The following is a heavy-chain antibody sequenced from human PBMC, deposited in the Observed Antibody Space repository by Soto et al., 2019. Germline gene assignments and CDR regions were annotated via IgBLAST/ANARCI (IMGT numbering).Heavy chain of an antibody. CDR3: ARGSYDSSGYYYFFAPNFDY. D-gene: IGHD3-22*01. J-gene: IGHJ4*02. CDR1: GYTFTSYD. V-gene: IGHV1-8*01. Sequence: ASVKVSCKASGYTFTSYDINCVRQATGQGLEWMGWMNPNSGNTGYAQKFQGRVTMTRNTSISTAYMELSSLRSEDTAVYYCARGSYDSSGYYYFFAPNFDYWGQGTLVTVSS. CDR2: MNPNSGNT.